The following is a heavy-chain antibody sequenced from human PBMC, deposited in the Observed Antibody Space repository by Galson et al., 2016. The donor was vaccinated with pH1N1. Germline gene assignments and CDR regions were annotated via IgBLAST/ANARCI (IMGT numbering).Heavy chain of an antibody. CDR3: ARSYRGTYFIGGDRGFDY. J-gene: IGHJ4*02. Sequence: ETLSLTCGVSGGSITSNNWWSWVRQPPGKGLEWIGEIYHSGSTKYNPSLESRVTISLDKSKNHFSLRLTSVTAADTAVYYCARSYRGTYFIGGDRGFDYWGQGALVTVSS. V-gene: IGHV4-4*02. CDR1: GGSITSNNW. D-gene: IGHD1-26*01. CDR2: IYHSGST.